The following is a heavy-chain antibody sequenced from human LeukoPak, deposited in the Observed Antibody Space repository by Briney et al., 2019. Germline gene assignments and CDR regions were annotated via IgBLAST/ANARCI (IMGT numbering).Heavy chain of an antibody. J-gene: IGHJ6*03. CDR2: INPNSGGT. Sequence: GASVKVSCQASGYTFTGYYMHWVRQAPGQGLEWMGWINPNSGGTNYAQKFQGRVTMTRDTSISTAYMELSRLRSDDTAVYYCARGAFYYYYYMDVWGKGTTVTISS. CDR3: ARGAFYYYYYMDV. CDR1: GYTFTGYY. V-gene: IGHV1-2*02.